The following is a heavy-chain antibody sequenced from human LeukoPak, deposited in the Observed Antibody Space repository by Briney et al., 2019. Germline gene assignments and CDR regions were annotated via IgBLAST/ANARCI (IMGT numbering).Heavy chain of an antibody. Sequence: PGRSLRLSCAASGFTFSSYGMHWVRQAPGKGLEWVAVISYDGSNKYYADSVKGRFTISRDNSKNTLYLQMNSLRAEDTAVYYCANLDFRFVPTDYWGQGTLVTVSS. J-gene: IGHJ4*02. CDR1: GFTFSSYG. V-gene: IGHV3-30*18. D-gene: IGHD3-3*01. CDR2: ISYDGSNK. CDR3: ANLDFRFVPTDY.